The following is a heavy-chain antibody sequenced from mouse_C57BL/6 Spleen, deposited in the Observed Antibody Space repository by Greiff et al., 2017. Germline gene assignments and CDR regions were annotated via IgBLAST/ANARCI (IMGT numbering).Heavy chain of an antibody. CDR2: INPGSGGT. CDR3: ARAGTSAFAY. V-gene: IGHV1-54*01. J-gene: IGHJ3*01. D-gene: IGHD3-3*01. CDR1: GYAFTNYL. Sequence: QVQLQQSGAELVRPGTSVKVSCKASGYAFTNYLIEWVKQRPGQGLEWIGVINPGSGGTNYNEKFKGKATLTADQSSSTAYMQLSSLTSEDAAVYFCARAGTSAFAYWGQGTLVTVSA.